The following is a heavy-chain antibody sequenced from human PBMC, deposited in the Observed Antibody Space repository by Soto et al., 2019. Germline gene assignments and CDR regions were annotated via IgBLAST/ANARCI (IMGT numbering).Heavy chain of an antibody. J-gene: IGHJ4*02. CDR1: GFTFSSYA. Sequence: GGSLRLSCAASGFTFSSYAMSWVRQAPGKGLEWVSAISGSGGSTYYADSVKGRFTISRDNSKNTLYLQMNSLRAEDTAVYYCAKDTLGKSGYIFPSFFDYWGQRTLVTVSS. D-gene: IGHD5-12*01. CDR2: ISGSGGST. CDR3: AKDTLGKSGYIFPSFFDY. V-gene: IGHV3-23*01.